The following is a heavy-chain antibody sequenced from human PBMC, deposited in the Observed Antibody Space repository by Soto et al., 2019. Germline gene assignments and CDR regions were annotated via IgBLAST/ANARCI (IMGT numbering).Heavy chain of an antibody. CDR3: AKGVLSFHYGMEV. CDR2: ISSTAGRTS. CDR1: GFTFNTYP. V-gene: IGHV3-23*01. Sequence: GGSLRLSCATSGFTFNTYPMTWVRQAPGEGLEWVSSISSTAGRTSSYADSVKGRFAISRDFSDNTVYLQMNNLRVDDTAVYFCAKGVLSFHYGMEVWGQGTTVTVSS. D-gene: IGHD3-10*01. J-gene: IGHJ6*02.